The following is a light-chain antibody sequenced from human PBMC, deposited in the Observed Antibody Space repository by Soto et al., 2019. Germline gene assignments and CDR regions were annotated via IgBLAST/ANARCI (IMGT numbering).Light chain of an antibody. CDR2: GNR. CDR3: QAYDDSLTAFV. Sequence: QSVLTQPPSGSGAPGQRVTISCTGNNSNLGAGYDVHWYQQLPGAAPKLVIFGNRNRPSGVPERFSGSKSGTSASLAITGLQADDEADYYCQAYDDSLTAFVFGGGTKVTVL. CDR1: NSNLGAGYD. V-gene: IGLV1-40*01. J-gene: IGLJ3*02.